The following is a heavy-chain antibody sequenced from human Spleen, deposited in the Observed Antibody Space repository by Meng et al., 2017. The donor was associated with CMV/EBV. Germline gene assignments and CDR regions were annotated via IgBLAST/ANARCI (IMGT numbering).Heavy chain of an antibody. CDR1: GGSISTSSYY. CDR3: ARGYNVPPAIAILYHSWFDP. Sequence: GSLRLSCTVSGGSISTSSYYWGWIRQPPGKGLEWIGSIYYSGSTYYNPSLKSRVTISVDTSKNQFSLKLSSVTAADTAVYYCARGYNVPPAIAILYHSWFDPWGQGTLVTVSS. J-gene: IGHJ5*02. V-gene: IGHV4-39*07. CDR2: IYYSGST. D-gene: IGHD2-2*01.